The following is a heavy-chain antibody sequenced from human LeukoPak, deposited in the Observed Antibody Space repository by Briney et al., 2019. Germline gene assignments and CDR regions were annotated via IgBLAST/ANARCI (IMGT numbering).Heavy chain of an antibody. CDR3: TSLTVITEFDYCDY. V-gene: IGHV3-53*01. Sequence: GGSLRLSCAASGFTVSTKYMTWVRQAPGKGLEWISVIYSDGSTFYADSVKGRSTISRDNSKNTLYLQMNSLRADDTAVYYCTSLTVITEFDYCDYWGQGTLVTVSS. D-gene: IGHD4-17*01. CDR1: GFTVSTKY. CDR2: IYSDGST. J-gene: IGHJ4*02.